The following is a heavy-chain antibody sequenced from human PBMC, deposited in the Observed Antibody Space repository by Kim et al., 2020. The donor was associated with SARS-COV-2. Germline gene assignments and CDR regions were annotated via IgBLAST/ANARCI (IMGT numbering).Heavy chain of an antibody. Sequence: YEDTVKGRFTISRDNSKNPLYLQMNSLRAEDTAVYYCAKSLPYSSSWYDSWGQGTLVTVSS. D-gene: IGHD6-13*01. V-gene: IGHV3-30*02. J-gene: IGHJ5*01. CDR3: AKSLPYSSSWYDS.